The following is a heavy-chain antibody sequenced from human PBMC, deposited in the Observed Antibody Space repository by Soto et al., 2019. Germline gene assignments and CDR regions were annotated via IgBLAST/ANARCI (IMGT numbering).Heavy chain of an antibody. D-gene: IGHD3-3*01. Sequence: GGSLRLSCAASGFTFSSYSMNWVRQAPGKGLEWVSYISSSSSTIYYADSVKGRFTISRDNAKNSLYLQMNSLRDEDTAVYYCARSGLRFLEWSRDAFDIWGQGTMVTVSS. CDR2: ISSSSSTI. CDR3: ARSGLRFLEWSRDAFDI. V-gene: IGHV3-48*02. CDR1: GFTFSSYS. J-gene: IGHJ3*02.